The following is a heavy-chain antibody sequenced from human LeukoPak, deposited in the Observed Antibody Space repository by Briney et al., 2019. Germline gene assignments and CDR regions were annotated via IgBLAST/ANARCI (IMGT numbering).Heavy chain of an antibody. J-gene: IGHJ6*02. Sequence: GASVKVSCKASGYTFTSYDINWVRQATGQGLEWMGWMNPNSGNTGYAQKFQGRVTMTRNISISTAYMELSSLRSEDTAVYYCAGHDYGGKPAGSMDVWGQGTTVTVSS. CDR3: AGHDYGGKPAGSMDV. CDR1: GYTFTSYD. CDR2: MNPNSGNT. D-gene: IGHD4-23*01. V-gene: IGHV1-8*01.